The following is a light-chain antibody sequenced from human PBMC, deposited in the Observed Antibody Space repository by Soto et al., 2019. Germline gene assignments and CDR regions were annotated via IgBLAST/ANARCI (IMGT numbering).Light chain of an antibody. CDR2: RAS. CDR3: QHYGSSPWT. J-gene: IGKJ1*01. CDR1: QSVSSSN. V-gene: IGKV3-20*01. Sequence: ESVLTQSPGTLSFSPGDRATLYCRAIQSVSSSNLAWYQQKRGQSPRLLIYRASSRATGIPDRFSGSGSGPDFTLTISRLEPEDFAVYFCQHYGSSPWTFGQGTKVDIK.